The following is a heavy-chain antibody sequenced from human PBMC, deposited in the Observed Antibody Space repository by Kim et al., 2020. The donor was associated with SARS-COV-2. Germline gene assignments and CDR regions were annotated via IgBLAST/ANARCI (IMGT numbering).Heavy chain of an antibody. CDR1: RFTFSSYE. Sequence: GGSLRLSCTASRFTFSSYEMNWVRQVPGKGLEWVSYIIGSGTTIYYADSVRGRFTISRDNDKNSLFLQMNSLRAEDTAVYYCARGPNYSPFDYWGQGTLV. J-gene: IGHJ4*02. V-gene: IGHV3-48*03. CDR3: ARGPNYSPFDY. D-gene: IGHD4-4*01. CDR2: IIGSGTTI.